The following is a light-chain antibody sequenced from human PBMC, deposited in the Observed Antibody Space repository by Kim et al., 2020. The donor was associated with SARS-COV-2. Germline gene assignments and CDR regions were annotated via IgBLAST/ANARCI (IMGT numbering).Light chain of an antibody. CDR3: SSYTSSSSQV. J-gene: IGLJ3*02. V-gene: IGLV2-14*03. CDR2: DVT. CDR1: SSDVGGYDY. Sequence: QSVVTQPASVSGSPGQSITISCAGTSSDVGGYDYVSWYQQHPGKVPKLMIYDVTNRPSGVSNRFSGSKSGNTASLTISGLQAEDEADYYCSSYTSSSSQVFGGGTQLTVL.